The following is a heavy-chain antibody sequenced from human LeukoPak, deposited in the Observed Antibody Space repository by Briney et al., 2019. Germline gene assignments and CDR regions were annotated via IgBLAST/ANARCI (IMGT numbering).Heavy chain of an antibody. CDR1: GFTFSSYA. V-gene: IGHV3-23*01. Sequence: PGGSLRLSCAASGFTFSSYAMSWVRQAPGKGLEWVSAVSGSGGSTYYADAVKGRFTISSDNSKNTLYLQMNSLRAEDTAVYYCAKRGLYYFDYWGQGTLVTVS. J-gene: IGHJ4*02. CDR2: VSGSGGST. D-gene: IGHD3-10*01. CDR3: AKRGLYYFDY.